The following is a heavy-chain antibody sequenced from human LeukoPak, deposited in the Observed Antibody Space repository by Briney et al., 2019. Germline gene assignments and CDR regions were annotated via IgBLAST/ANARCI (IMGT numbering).Heavy chain of an antibody. J-gene: IGHJ4*02. D-gene: IGHD3-22*01. CDR1: GYSFTSYW. CDR3: ARLGPPYYYDSSGYCDY. CDR2: IYPGDSDT. Sequence: GESLKISWKGSGYSFTSYWIGWVRQMPGKGLEVMGIIYPGDSDTRYSPSFQGQVTISADKSISTAYLQWSSLKASDTAMYYCARLGPPYYYDSSGYCDYWGQGTLVTVSS. V-gene: IGHV5-51*01.